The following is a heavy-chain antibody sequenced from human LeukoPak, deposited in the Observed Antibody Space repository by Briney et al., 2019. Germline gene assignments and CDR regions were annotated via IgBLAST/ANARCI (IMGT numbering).Heavy chain of an antibody. CDR3: ATTLDYYGSGSYLNWFDP. Sequence: SETLSLTCAVYGGSFSGYYWSWIRQPPGKGLEWIGEINHSGSTNYNPSLKSRVTISVETSKNQFSLKLSSVTAADTAVYYCATTLDYYGSGSYLNWFDPWGQGTLVTVSS. CDR1: GGSFSGYY. CDR2: INHSGST. J-gene: IGHJ5*02. V-gene: IGHV4-34*01. D-gene: IGHD3-10*01.